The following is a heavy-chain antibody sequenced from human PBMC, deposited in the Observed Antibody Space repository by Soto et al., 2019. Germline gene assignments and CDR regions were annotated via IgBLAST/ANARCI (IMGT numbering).Heavy chain of an antibody. CDR1: GYTFTSYD. CDR3: AYGSGLNMYYFDY. D-gene: IGHD3-10*01. Sequence: ASVKVSCKASGYTFTSYDINWLRQATGQGLEWMGWMNPNSGNTGYAQKFQGRVTMTRNTSISTAYMELSSLRSEDTAVYYCAYGSGLNMYYFDYWGQGTLVTVSS. J-gene: IGHJ4*02. CDR2: MNPNSGNT. V-gene: IGHV1-8*01.